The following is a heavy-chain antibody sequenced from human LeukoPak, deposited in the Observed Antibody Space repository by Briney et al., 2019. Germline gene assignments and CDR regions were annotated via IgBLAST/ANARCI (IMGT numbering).Heavy chain of an antibody. Sequence: SVKASCKASGGTFSSYAISWVRQAPGQGLEWMGGIIPIFGTANYAQKFQGRVTITTDESTSTAYMELSSLRSEDTAVYYCARDLGIAVAGEGYYYMDVWGKGTTVTVSS. V-gene: IGHV1-69*05. D-gene: IGHD6-19*01. CDR1: GGTFSSYA. CDR2: IIPIFGTA. CDR3: ARDLGIAVAGEGYYYMDV. J-gene: IGHJ6*03.